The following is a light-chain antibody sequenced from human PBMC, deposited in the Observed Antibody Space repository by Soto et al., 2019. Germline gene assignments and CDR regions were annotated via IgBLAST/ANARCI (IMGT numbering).Light chain of an antibody. J-gene: IGLJ3*02. CDR3: QSYDTSLSGSWV. CDR1: SSNIGAGFD. Sequence: QFVLTQPPSVSGAPGQRVTISCTGSSSNIGAGFDVHWYQQLPGTAPKLLIYGNKKRPSGVPDRFSGSKSGTSASLAITGLQPDDEADYYCQSYDTSLSGSWVFGGGTKVTVL. CDR2: GNK. V-gene: IGLV1-40*01.